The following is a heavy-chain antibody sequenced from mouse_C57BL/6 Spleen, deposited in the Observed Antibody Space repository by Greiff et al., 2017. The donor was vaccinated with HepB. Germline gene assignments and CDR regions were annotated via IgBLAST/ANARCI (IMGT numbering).Heavy chain of an antibody. CDR1: GYSFTDYN. CDR3: SGICDAWFAY. J-gene: IGHJ3*01. V-gene: IGHV1-39*01. CDR2: INPNYGTT. D-gene: IGHD3-1*01. Sequence: EVQLQQSGPELVKPGASVKISCKASGYSFTDYNMNWVKQSNGKSLEWIGVINPNYGTTSYNQKFKGKATLTVDQSSSTAYMQLNSLTSEDSAVYCWSGICDAWFAYWGQGTLVTVSA.